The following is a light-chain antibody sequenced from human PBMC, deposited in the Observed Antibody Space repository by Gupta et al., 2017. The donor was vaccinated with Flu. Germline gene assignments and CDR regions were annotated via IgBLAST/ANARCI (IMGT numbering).Light chain of an antibody. CDR1: QGLVYSDGNTY. Sequence: DVVMTQSPLSLPVTLGQPVSISCRSSQGLVYSDGNTYLHWFQQRPGQSPRRLIYQVSHRESGVPDRFSGSGSGTDFTLQISRVEAEDVGVYYCMQGSRWPWAFGQGTKVEIK. J-gene: IGKJ1*01. CDR2: QVS. CDR3: MQGSRWPWA. V-gene: IGKV2-30*01.